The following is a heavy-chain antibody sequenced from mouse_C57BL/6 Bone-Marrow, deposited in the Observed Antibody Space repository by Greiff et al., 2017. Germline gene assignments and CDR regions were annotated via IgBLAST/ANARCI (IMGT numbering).Heavy chain of an antibody. J-gene: IGHJ2*01. D-gene: IGHD3-1*01. CDR2: IYPTSGRT. CDR1: GYTFTSYW. V-gene: IGHV1-55*01. Sequence: QVQLQQPGAELVKPGASVKMSCKASGYTFTSYWLTWVQQRPGQGLEWIGAIYPTSGRTNYNEKFKSKDILTVDTSANTAYMQLSSLTSENSAVLYCASSGPQGRSFDYWGQGTTLTGSA. CDR3: ASSGPQGRSFDY.